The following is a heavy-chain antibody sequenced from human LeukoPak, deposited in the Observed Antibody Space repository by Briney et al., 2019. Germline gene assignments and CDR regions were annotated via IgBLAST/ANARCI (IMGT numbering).Heavy chain of an antibody. CDR2: INSDGSST. Sequence: GGSLRLSCAASGFTFSSHGMHWVHQAPGKGLVWVSRINSDGSSTSYADSVKGRFTISRDYAKNTLYLQMNSLRAEDTAVCYCARATGYYGSGSYLVYYYYGMDVWGQGTTVTVSS. CDR1: GFTFSSHG. CDR3: ARATGYYGSGSYLVYYYYGMDV. D-gene: IGHD3-10*01. V-gene: IGHV3-74*01. J-gene: IGHJ6*02.